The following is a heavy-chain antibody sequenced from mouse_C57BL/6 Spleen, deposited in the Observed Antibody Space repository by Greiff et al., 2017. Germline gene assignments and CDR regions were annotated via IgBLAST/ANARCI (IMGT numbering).Heavy chain of an antibody. Sequence: SGAELVRPGASVKLSCTASGFNIKDDYMHWVKQRPEQGLEWIGWIDPENGDTEYASKFQGKATITADTSSNTAYLQLSSLTSEDTAVYYCTTLRGYAMDYWGQGTSVTVSS. V-gene: IGHV14-4*01. D-gene: IGHD1-1*01. CDR2: IDPENGDT. CDR3: TTLRGYAMDY. CDR1: GFNIKDDY. J-gene: IGHJ4*01.